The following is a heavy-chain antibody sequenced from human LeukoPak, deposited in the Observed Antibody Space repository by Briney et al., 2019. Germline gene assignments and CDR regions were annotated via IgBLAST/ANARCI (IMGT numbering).Heavy chain of an antibody. J-gene: IGHJ4*02. V-gene: IGHV3-23*01. Sequence: GGSLRLSCAASGFAFSSYAMSWVRQAPGKGLEWVSAISGSGGSTYYTDSVKGRFTISRDNSKNTLYLQMNSLRADDTAVYYCAKSSRVGATPFDYWGQGTLVTVSS. CDR2: ISGSGGST. CDR1: GFAFSSYA. D-gene: IGHD1-26*01. CDR3: AKSSRVGATPFDY.